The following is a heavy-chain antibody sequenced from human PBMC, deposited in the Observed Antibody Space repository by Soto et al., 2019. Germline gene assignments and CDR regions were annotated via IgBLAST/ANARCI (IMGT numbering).Heavy chain of an antibody. CDR1: GYTFTSYY. V-gene: IGHV1-46*01. D-gene: IGHD6-13*01. CDR3: EKDWSRVDSCSWYGGIDV. J-gene: IGHJ6*02. CDR2: VNTSGGRT. Sequence: QVQLVQSGAEVKKPGSSVKGSCKASGYTFTSYYLHWVRQAPGQGLEWMGIVNTSGGRTTYAQKFQVRGTITRDTCTSIVYMERSSLRSEDTAVYYFEKDWSRVDSCSWYGGIDVWCQGTTVIVSS.